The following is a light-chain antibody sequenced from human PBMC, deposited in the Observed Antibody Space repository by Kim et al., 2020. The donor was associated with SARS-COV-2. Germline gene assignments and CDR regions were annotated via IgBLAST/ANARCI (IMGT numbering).Light chain of an antibody. Sequence: SPGERAPLSCRASQSVSSNYLAWYQQKPGQAPRLLIYGASSRATGIPDRFSGSGSGTDFTLTIDKLEPEDFAVYYCQQYNSLPSTFGQGTKVDIK. CDR1: QSVSSNY. CDR3: QQYNSLPST. CDR2: GAS. V-gene: IGKV3-20*01. J-gene: IGKJ1*01.